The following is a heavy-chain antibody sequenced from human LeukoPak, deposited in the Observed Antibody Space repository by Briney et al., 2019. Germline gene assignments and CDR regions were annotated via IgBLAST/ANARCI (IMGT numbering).Heavy chain of an antibody. CDR1: GYTFTSYY. CDR2: INPNSGGS. D-gene: IGHD2-15*01. V-gene: IGHV1-2*06. J-gene: IGHJ3*02. CDR3: ARPHRRYCSGGSCYSNPHDAFDI. Sequence: ASVKVSCKASGYTFTSYYMHWVRQAPGQGLEWMGRINPNSGGSNYAQKFQGRVTMTRDTSISTAYMELSRLRSDDTAVYYCARPHRRYCSGGSCYSNPHDAFDIWGQGTMVTVSS.